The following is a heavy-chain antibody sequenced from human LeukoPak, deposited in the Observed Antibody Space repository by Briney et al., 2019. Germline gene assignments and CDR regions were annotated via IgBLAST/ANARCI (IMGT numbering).Heavy chain of an antibody. CDR2: INSDGSST. Sequence: PGGSLRLSCAASEFTFDNYAMSWVRQAPGKGLVWVSRINSDGSSTSYADSVKGRFTISRDNAKNSLYLQMNSLRAEDTAVYYCARDGDRNDYWGQGTLVTVSS. CDR3: ARDGDRNDY. CDR1: EFTFDNYA. J-gene: IGHJ4*02. V-gene: IGHV3-74*01. D-gene: IGHD1-14*01.